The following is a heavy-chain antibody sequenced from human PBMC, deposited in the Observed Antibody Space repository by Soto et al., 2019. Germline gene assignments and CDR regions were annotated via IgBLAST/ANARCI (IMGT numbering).Heavy chain of an antibody. CDR2: IGTAGDT. D-gene: IGHD2-21*02. CDR1: GFTFSSYD. V-gene: IGHV3-13*04. J-gene: IGHJ6*02. CDR3: ARGPSVVTPYYYYGMDV. Sequence: GGSLRLSCAASGFTFSSYDMHWVRQATEKGLEWVSAIGTAGDTYYPGSVKGRFTISRENAKNSLYLQMNSLRAGDTAVYYCARGPSVVTPYYYYGMDVWGQGTTVTVSS.